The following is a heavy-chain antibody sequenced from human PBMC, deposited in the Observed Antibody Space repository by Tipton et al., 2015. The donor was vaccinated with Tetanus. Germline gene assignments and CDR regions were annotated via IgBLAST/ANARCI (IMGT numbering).Heavy chain of an antibody. J-gene: IGHJ4*02. Sequence: LRLSCNVSGGSITKDYWSWIRQSPGKTLEWIGYISHSGSTNYNPSLKSRVSISFGTSKNQFSLNLESVTAADTAFYYCARANNDFPKKGPFDSWGQGSLVIVSS. CDR3: ARANNDFPKKGPFDS. D-gene: IGHD1-1*01. V-gene: IGHV4-59*01. CDR2: ISHSGST. CDR1: GGSITKDY.